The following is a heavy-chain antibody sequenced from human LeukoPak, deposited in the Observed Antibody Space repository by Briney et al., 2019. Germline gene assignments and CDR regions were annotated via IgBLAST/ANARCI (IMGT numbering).Heavy chain of an antibody. J-gene: IGHJ6*03. Sequence: GGSLRLSCAASGFNFRGYAMSWVRQAPGKGLEWVSAISGSGGRAHYADSVRGRFTISRDNSQNTLQLQMNSLRSEDTAVYYCASSVGVELYYMDVWGKGTTVTVSS. CDR2: ISGSGGRA. V-gene: IGHV3-23*01. D-gene: IGHD3-3*01. CDR3: ASSVGVELYYMDV. CDR1: GFNFRGYA.